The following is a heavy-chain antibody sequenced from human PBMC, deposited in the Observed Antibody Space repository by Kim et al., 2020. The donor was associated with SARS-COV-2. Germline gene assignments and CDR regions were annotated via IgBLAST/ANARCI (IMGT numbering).Heavy chain of an antibody. V-gene: IGHV1-18*01. CDR3: AGGGLRYSAPASP. J-gene: IGHJ5*02. Sequence: YAQKLQGRVTMTTDTSTSTVYMELRSLRSDDTAVYYCAGGGLRYSAPASPWGQGTLVTVSS. D-gene: IGHD5-12*01.